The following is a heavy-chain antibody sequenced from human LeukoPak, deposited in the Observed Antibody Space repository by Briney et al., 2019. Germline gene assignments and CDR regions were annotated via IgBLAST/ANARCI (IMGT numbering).Heavy chain of an antibody. V-gene: IGHV3-23*01. J-gene: IGHJ6*03. Sequence: PGGSLRLSCATSGFSFSTYSMTWVRQPSGKGLEWVSAINSSGGSTYYVDSVKGRFTISRDNSNNTLYLQKNSLRAEDMAVYYGAKGTVPLSNCFYYYYMDVWGKGTTVTVSS. CDR2: INSSGGST. D-gene: IGHD4-17*01. CDR3: AKGTVPLSNCFYYYYMDV. CDR1: GFSFSTYS.